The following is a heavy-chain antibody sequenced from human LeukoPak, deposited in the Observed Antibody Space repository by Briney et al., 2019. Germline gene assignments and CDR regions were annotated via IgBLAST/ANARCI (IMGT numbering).Heavy chain of an antibody. D-gene: IGHD1-26*01. J-gene: IGHJ4*02. CDR1: GFTFSSYS. Sequence: PGGSLRLSCAASGFTFSSYSMNWVRQAPGKGLEWVSSISSSSSYIYYADSVKGRFTISRDNAKNSLYLQMNSLRAEDTAVYYCARDSSWVGATNYFDYWGQGTLVTVSS. CDR3: ARDSSWVGATNYFDY. CDR2: ISSSSSYI. V-gene: IGHV3-21*01.